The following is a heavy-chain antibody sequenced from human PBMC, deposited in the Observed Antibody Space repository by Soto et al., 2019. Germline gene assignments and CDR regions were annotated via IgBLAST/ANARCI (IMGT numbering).Heavy chain of an antibody. V-gene: IGHV3-21*01. CDR3: ASGYYDRIGFYFDY. CDR1: GFIFNTYG. J-gene: IGHJ4*02. D-gene: IGHD3-22*01. Sequence: GGSLRLSCIDSGFIFNTYGMNWVRLAPGKGLEWVASITSSSSYIYYADSVEGRFTISRDNAKNSLFLQMNSLRAEDTAVYYCASGYYDRIGFYFDYWGQGTQVTVSS. CDR2: ITSSSSYI.